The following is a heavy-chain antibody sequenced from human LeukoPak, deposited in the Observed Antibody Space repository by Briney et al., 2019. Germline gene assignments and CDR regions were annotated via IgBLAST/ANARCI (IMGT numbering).Heavy chain of an antibody. V-gene: IGHV1-46*01. Sequence: ASVKVSCKASGYTLTSYYMYWVRQAPGQGLEWMGIINPSGDNTNYAQKFQGRVTMTRDMSTTTVYMELGSLRSEDTAVYYCARGPHRRTYDRDNWFDPWGQGTLVTVSS. D-gene: IGHD3-3*01. CDR1: GYTLTSYY. J-gene: IGHJ5*02. CDR3: ARGPHRRTYDRDNWFDP. CDR2: INPSGDNT.